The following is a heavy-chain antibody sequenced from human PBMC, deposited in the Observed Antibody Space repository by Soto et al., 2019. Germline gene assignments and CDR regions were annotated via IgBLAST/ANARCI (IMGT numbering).Heavy chain of an antibody. CDR2: ISSSSSYI. CDR3: ARDRAVTNRYNAFDI. V-gene: IGHV3-21*01. Sequence: PGGSLRLSCAASGFTFSSYSMNWVRQAPGKGLEWVSSISSSSSYIYYADSVKGRFTISRDNAKNSLYLQMNSLRAEDTAVYYFARDRAVTNRYNAFDIGGKGAMVTVPS. J-gene: IGHJ3*02. CDR1: GFTFSSYS. D-gene: IGHD4-17*01.